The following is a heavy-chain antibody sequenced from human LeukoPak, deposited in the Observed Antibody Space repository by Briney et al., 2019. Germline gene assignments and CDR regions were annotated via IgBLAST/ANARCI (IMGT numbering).Heavy chain of an antibody. CDR2: ISGSGGST. Sequence: PGGSLRLSCAASGFTLSSYAMSWVRQAAGKGLEWVSAISGSGGSTYYADSVKGRFTMSRDNSKNTLFLHMNSLRAEDTAVYYCAKGAATAMATLDYWGQGTLVTVSS. V-gene: IGHV3-23*01. CDR3: AKGAATAMATLDY. J-gene: IGHJ4*02. CDR1: GFTLSSYA. D-gene: IGHD5-18*01.